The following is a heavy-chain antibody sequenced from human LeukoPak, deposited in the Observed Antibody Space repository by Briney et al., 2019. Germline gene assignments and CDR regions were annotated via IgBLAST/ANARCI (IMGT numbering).Heavy chain of an antibody. Sequence: GASVKVSCKASGYTFTSYGISWVRQAPGQGLEWMGWISAYNGNTNYAQKLQGRVTMTTDTSTSTAYMELRSLRSDDTAVYYCARSGIAPRLYYYYDMDVWGQGTTVTVSS. CDR2: ISAYNGNT. CDR3: ARSGIAPRLYYYYDMDV. D-gene: IGHD6-13*01. V-gene: IGHV1-18*01. J-gene: IGHJ6*02. CDR1: GYTFTSYG.